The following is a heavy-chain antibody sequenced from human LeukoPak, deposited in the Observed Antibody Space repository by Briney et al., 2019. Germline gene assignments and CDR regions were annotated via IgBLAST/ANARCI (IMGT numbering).Heavy chain of an antibody. CDR3: ARAGDSSGYCDS. Sequence: SETLSLTCAVYGGSFSGYYWSWIRQPPGKGLEWIGEINHSGSTNYSPSLKSRVTISVDTSKNQFSLKLSSVTAADTAVYYCARAGDSSGYCDSWDQGTLVTVSS. V-gene: IGHV4-34*01. J-gene: IGHJ4*02. D-gene: IGHD3-22*01. CDR1: GGSFSGYY. CDR2: INHSGST.